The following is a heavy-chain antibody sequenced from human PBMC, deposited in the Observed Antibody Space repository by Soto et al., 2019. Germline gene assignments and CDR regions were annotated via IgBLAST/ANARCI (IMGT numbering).Heavy chain of an antibody. CDR2: ISYTGST. J-gene: IGHJ5*02. Sequence: QVQLQESGPGLVKPSETLSLTCTVSGGSISPYYWSWVRQPPGKGLEWIGYISYTGSTNYNPSLKSRVTMSLDTSKNPFSLRLSSVTAADTAVYYCARDRLASTGWPEAWGQGTLVTVSS. D-gene: IGHD3-3*02. CDR1: GGSISPYY. V-gene: IGHV4-59*01. CDR3: ARDRLASTGWPEA.